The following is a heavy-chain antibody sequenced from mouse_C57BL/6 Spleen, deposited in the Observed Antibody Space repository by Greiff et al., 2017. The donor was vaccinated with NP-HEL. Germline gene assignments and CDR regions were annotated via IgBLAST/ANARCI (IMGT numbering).Heavy chain of an antibody. CDR1: GYAFSSYW. Sequence: VQLQQSGAELVKPGASVKISCKASGYAFSSYWMNWVKQRPGKGLEWIGQIYPGDGDTNYNGKFKGKATLTADKSARTAYMQLSSLTSEDSAVYFCARWDYYGSSYAYFDYWGQGTTLTVSS. CDR2: IYPGDGDT. D-gene: IGHD1-1*01. CDR3: ARWDYYGSSYAYFDY. V-gene: IGHV1-80*01. J-gene: IGHJ2*01.